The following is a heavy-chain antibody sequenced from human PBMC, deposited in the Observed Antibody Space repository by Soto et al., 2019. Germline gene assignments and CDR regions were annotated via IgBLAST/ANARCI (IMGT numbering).Heavy chain of an antibody. CDR3: ARGRWAALPVD. J-gene: IGHJ4*02. V-gene: IGHV4-59*01. Sequence: QVQLQESGPGLVKPSETLSLTCTVSGGSSSPYYWSWIRQPPGKGLEWIGYIYYTGSTNYNPSLKSRVTISVDTSKNQLSLKLSSVTAADTAVYYCARGRWAALPVDWGQGTLVTVSS. D-gene: IGHD6-6*01. CDR2: IYYTGST. CDR1: GGSSSPYY.